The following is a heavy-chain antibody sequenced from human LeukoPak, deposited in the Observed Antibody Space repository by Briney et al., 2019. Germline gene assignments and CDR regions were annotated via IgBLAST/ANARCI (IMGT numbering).Heavy chain of an antibody. CDR3: ARGVYIAAAQYGY. J-gene: IGHJ4*02. CDR1: GFTFSNYA. V-gene: IGHV4-59*01. CDR2: IYYSGTT. Sequence: GSLRLSCAASGFTFSNYAMSWIRQPPGKGLEWIGYIYYSGTTNYNPSLKSRVTISVDTSKNQFSLKLSSVTAADTAVYYCARGVYIAAAQYGYWGQGTLVTVSS. D-gene: IGHD6-13*01.